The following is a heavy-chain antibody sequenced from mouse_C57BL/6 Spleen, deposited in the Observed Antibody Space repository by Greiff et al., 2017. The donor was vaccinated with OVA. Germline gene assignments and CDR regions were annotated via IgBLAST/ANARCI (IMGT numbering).Heavy chain of an antibody. CDR1: GYTFTDYE. Sequence: QVQLQQSGAELVRPGASVTLSCKASGYTFTDYEMHWVKQTPVHGLEWIGAIDPETGGTAYNQKFKGKAILTADKSSSTAYMELRSLTSEDSAVYYCTREQGRAMDYWGQGTSVTVSS. V-gene: IGHV1-15*01. CDR2: IDPETGGT. D-gene: IGHD3-3*01. CDR3: TREQGRAMDY. J-gene: IGHJ4*01.